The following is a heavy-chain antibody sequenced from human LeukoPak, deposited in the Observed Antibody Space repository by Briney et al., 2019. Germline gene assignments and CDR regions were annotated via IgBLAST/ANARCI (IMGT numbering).Heavy chain of an antibody. Sequence: TSETLSLTCAVSGGSISSGGYSWSWIRQPPGKGLEWIGYIYHSGSTYYNPSLKSRVTISVDRSKNQFSLKLTSVTAADTAVYYCARDGKISPYSGMDVWGQGTTVTVSS. CDR1: GGSISSGGYS. V-gene: IGHV4-30-2*01. D-gene: IGHD1-26*01. J-gene: IGHJ6*02. CDR2: IYHSGST. CDR3: ARDGKISPYSGMDV.